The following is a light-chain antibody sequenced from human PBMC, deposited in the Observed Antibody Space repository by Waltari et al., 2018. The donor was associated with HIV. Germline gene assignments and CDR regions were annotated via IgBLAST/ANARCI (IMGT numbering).Light chain of an antibody. CDR1: QSISTW. CDR2: KAS. V-gene: IGKV1-5*03. Sequence: DIQMTQSPSTLSPSVGDRVTITCRASQSISTWLAWYQQKPGKAPKLLIYKASSLKSGVPSRFSGSGSGTEFTLTISSLQPDDFATFYCQQYNSYPTFGQGTKVEIK. J-gene: IGKJ1*01. CDR3: QQYNSYPT.